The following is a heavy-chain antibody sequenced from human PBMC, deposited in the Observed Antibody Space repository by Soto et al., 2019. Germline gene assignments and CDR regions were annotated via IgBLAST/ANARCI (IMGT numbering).Heavy chain of an antibody. J-gene: IGHJ6*02. V-gene: IGHV3-21*01. Sequence: EVQLVESGGGLVKPGGSLRFSCAASGFTFSSYSMNWVRQAPGKGLEWVSSISSSSSYIYYADSVKGRFTISRDNAKNSLYLQMNSLRAEDTAVYYCAREGVQHGSGPYYYYGMDVWGQGTTVTVSS. D-gene: IGHD3-10*01. CDR2: ISSSSSYI. CDR1: GFTFSSYS. CDR3: AREGVQHGSGPYYYYGMDV.